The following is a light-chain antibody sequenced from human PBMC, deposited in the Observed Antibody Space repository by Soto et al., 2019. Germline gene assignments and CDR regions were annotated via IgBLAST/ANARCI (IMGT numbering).Light chain of an antibody. Sequence: EIVLTQSPGTLSLSPGEKATLSCRASQNVSSSYLAWYQQKPGQATRLLIYGASSRATGIPDRFSGSGSGTDFTLIIIRLEPEDFAVYYCQQYGSSPFTFGPGTKVDIK. V-gene: IGKV3-20*01. J-gene: IGKJ3*01. CDR3: QQYGSSPFT. CDR2: GAS. CDR1: QNVSSSY.